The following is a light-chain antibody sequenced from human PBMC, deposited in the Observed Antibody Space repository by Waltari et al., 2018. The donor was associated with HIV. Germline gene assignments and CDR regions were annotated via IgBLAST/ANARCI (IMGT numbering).Light chain of an antibody. Sequence: SYVLTQPPSVSVAPGQTASITCGGNNIGSKGVHWYQQKPGQAPVLVVYDDSGRTSRIPERFSGSNSGNTATLTISTVEAGDEADYYCQVCDTSNDHPYVFGTGTKVTVL. CDR3: QVCDTSNDHPYV. V-gene: IGLV3-21*02. CDR1: NIGSKG. CDR2: DDS. J-gene: IGLJ1*01.